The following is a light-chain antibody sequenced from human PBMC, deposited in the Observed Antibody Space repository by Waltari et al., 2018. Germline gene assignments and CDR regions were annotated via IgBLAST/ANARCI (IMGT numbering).Light chain of an antibody. Sequence: EIVMTQSPATLSVSPGERVTLSCRASQSVSNTLAWYQQKPGQAPRRLIYGASTRASGIPARFSGSGSGTEFTLTISSLQSEDFAVYSCQHYGNWPMSTFGQGTKVEI. V-gene: IGKV3-15*01. CDR1: QSVSNT. CDR3: QHYGNWPMST. CDR2: GAS. J-gene: IGKJ2*01.